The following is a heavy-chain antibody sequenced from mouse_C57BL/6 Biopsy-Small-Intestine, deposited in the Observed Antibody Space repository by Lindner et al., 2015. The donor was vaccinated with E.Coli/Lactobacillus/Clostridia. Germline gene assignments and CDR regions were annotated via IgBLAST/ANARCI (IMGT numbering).Heavy chain of an antibody. D-gene: IGHD4-1*02. J-gene: IGHJ2*01. V-gene: IGHV1-85*01. Sequence: VQLQESGPELAKPGASVKLACKASGYTFTNYDINWVIQRPGQGLEWIGWIYPGDGSTKYNEKFKDKATLTVDTSPSTAFMELHSLTAEDSAVYFCARWGLNWHYFDYWGQGTTLTVSS. CDR2: IYPGDGST. CDR1: GYTFTNYD. CDR3: ARWGLNWHYFDY.